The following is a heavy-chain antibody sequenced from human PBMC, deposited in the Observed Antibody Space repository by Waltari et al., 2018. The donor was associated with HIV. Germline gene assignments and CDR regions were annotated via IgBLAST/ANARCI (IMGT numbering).Heavy chain of an antibody. J-gene: IGHJ4*02. V-gene: IGHV4-34*01. CDR1: GGSFSGYY. Sequence: QVQLQQWGAGLLKPSETLSLTCAVYGGSFSGYYWSWIRQPPGKGLEWIGEINHSGSTNNNPSLKSRVTISVDTSKNQFSLKLSSVTAADTAVYYCARLGVDDSSVWYPLDYWGQGTLVTVSS. CDR3: ARLGVDDSSVWYPLDY. D-gene: IGHD6-19*01. CDR2: INHSGST.